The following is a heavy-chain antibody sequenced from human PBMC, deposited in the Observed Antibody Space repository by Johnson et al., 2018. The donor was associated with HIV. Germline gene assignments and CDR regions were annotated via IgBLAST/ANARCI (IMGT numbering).Heavy chain of an antibody. J-gene: IGHJ3*02. Sequence: VQLVESGGGLVQPGRSLRLSCAASGFTFDDYAMHWVRQAPGKGLEWVSGISWNSGRIIYYADSVKGRFTISRDNGKNSLFLQMNRLRAEDTAVYYCARDLIKVSRLYAVDIWGQGTMVTVSS. CDR2: ISWNSGRII. D-gene: IGHD3-10*01. V-gene: IGHV3-9*01. CDR1: GFTFDDYA. CDR3: ARDLIKVSRLYAVDI.